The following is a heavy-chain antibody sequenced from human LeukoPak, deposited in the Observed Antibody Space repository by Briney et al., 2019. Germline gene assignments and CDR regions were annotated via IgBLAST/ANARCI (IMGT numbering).Heavy chain of an antibody. CDR2: IYYSGST. D-gene: IGHD6-19*01. CDR1: GGSISSGDYY. Sequence: SQTLSLTCTVSGGSISSGDYYWSWIRQPPGKGLEWIGYIYYSGSTYYNPSLKSRVTISVDMSKNQFSLKLSSVTAADTAVYYCARRKAVAGYTFDYWGQGTLVTVSS. CDR3: ARRKAVAGYTFDY. V-gene: IGHV4-30-4*01. J-gene: IGHJ4*02.